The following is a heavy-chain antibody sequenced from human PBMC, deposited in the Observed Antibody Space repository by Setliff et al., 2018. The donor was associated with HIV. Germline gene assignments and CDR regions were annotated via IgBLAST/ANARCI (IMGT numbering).Heavy chain of an antibody. J-gene: IGHJ4*02. D-gene: IGHD1-7*01. CDR1: GGSIKSSSYY. Sequence: SETLSLTCTVSGGSIKSSSYYWGWIRQPPGKGLEWIGSIYYSGNTYYNPSLKSRVTISTDTSRNQFSLKLSSVTAADTAVYYCARWRDNWNSGFDYWGQGTLVTVSS. CDR2: IYYSGNT. V-gene: IGHV4-39*07. CDR3: ARWRDNWNSGFDY.